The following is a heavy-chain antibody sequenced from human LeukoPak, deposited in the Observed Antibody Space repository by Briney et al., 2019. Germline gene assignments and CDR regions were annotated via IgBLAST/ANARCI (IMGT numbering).Heavy chain of an antibody. D-gene: IGHD3-10*01. Sequence: ASVKVSCKASGYTFTSYYMHWVRQAPGQGLEWMGIINPSGGSTNYAQKFQGRVTMTRDTSTNTVYMELSSLRSEDTAVYYCARGPSITMVRGGQWYYYMDVWGKGTTVTISS. CDR2: INPSGGST. CDR3: ARGPSITMVRGGQWYYYMDV. V-gene: IGHV1-46*01. CDR1: GYTFTSYY. J-gene: IGHJ6*03.